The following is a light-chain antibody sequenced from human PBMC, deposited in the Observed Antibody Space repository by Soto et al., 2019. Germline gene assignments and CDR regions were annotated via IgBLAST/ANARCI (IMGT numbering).Light chain of an antibody. V-gene: IGLV2-14*01. CDR2: EVT. CDR3: SSYTSSSTYV. J-gene: IGLJ1*01. Sequence: VLTQPASVSGSPGQSITISCTGTGSDVGGYDYVSWYQHHPGKAPKVMIYEVTNRPSGVSNRFSGSKSGNTASLTISGLLAEDEADYYCSSYTSSSTYVFGTGTKVTVL. CDR1: GSDVGGYDY.